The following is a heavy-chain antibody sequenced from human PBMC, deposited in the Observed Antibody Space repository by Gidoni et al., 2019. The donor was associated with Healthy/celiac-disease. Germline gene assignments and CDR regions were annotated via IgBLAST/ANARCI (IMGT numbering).Heavy chain of an antibody. Sequence: EVQLVQSGAEVKKPGESLKISCKGSGYSFTSYWIGWVRQMPGKGLEWMGIIYPGDSDTRYSPSFQGQVTISADKSISTAYLQWSSLKASDTAMYYCARQSSAAGATVRHENHFDIWGQGTMVTVSS. CDR2: IYPGDSDT. V-gene: IGHV5-51*01. CDR1: GYSFTSYW. CDR3: ARQSSAAGATVRHENHFDI. D-gene: IGHD1-26*01. J-gene: IGHJ3*02.